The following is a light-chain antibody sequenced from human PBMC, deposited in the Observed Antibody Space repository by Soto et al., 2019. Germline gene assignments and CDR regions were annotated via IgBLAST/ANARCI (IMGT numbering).Light chain of an antibody. CDR3: HQYKTYPPP. J-gene: IGKJ2*01. Sequence: DIQMTQSPSSLSASVGDRVTITCRASQGISNDLGWFQQKPGKASKRLMYAASSLQSGVPSRVSGSGSGTEFTLTIRSLQPEDFATYYGHQYKTYPPPVGQGTKLEIK. CDR2: AAS. CDR1: QGISND. V-gene: IGKV1-17*01.